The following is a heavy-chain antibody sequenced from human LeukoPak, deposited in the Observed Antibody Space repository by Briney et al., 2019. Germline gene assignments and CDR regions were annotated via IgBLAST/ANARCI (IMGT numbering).Heavy chain of an antibody. Sequence: GASVNVSCTASGYTFTSYGISWVRQAPGHGLEWMGWISAYNGNTKYAQKLQGRVTVTTDTSTSTAYMELRSLRSDDTAVYYCARATLVRGVIRSYFDYWGQGTLVTVSS. CDR2: ISAYNGNT. J-gene: IGHJ4*02. D-gene: IGHD3-10*01. CDR1: GYTFTSYG. CDR3: ARATLVRGVIRSYFDY. V-gene: IGHV1-18*01.